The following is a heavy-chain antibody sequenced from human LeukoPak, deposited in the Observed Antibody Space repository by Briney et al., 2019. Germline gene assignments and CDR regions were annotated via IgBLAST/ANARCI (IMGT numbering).Heavy chain of an antibody. CDR3: ARDSGSNGWDPTSFMDY. V-gene: IGHV1-2*02. J-gene: IGHJ4*02. Sequence: ASVKVSCKASGYTFTGYHIHWVRQAPGQGLEWMGWINPNSGGANSAQKFLGRVSMTRDTSISTVHMDLASLTSDDTAVYYCARDSGSNGWDPTSFMDYWGRGTLVTVSS. D-gene: IGHD6-19*01. CDR2: INPNSGGA. CDR1: GYTFTGYH.